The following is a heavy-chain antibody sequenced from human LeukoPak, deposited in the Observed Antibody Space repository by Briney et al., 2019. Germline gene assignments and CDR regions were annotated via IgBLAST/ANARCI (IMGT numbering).Heavy chain of an antibody. D-gene: IGHD2-21*01. CDR2: IYYSGST. J-gene: IGHJ5*02. CDR3: ARRVRGGETKLAWFDP. Sequence: KPSETLSLTCTVSGGSISSSSYYWGWIRQPPGKGLEWIGSIYYSGSTYYNPSLKSRVTISVDTSKNQFSLKLSSVTAADTAVYYCARRVRGGETKLAWFDPWGQGTLVTVSS. CDR1: GGSISSSSYY. V-gene: IGHV4-39*01.